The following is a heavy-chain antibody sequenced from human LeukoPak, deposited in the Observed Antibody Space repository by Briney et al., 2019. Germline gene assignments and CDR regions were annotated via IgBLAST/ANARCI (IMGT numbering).Heavy chain of an antibody. Sequence: ASVKVSCKASGYTFTSYDINWVRQATGQGLEWMGWMNPNSGNTGYAQKFQGRVTMTRNTSISTAYMELSSLRSEDTAVYYCARGGSYYGSGSYYNCDYWGQGTPVTVSS. D-gene: IGHD3-10*01. CDR1: GYTFTSYD. V-gene: IGHV1-8*01. J-gene: IGHJ4*02. CDR2: MNPNSGNT. CDR3: ARGGSYYGSGSYYNCDY.